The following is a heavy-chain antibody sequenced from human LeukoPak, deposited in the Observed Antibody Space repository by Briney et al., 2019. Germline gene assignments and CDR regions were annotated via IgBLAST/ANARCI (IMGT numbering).Heavy chain of an antibody. V-gene: IGHV4-39*01. CDR3: ARRHYGSGNIDS. D-gene: IGHD3-10*01. CDR2: VYYNGKT. CDR1: GGSVSNSVYY. Sequence: SETLSLTCPVSGGSVSNSVYYWGWIRQPPGVRLERIGSVYYNGKTHYNPSLMSRVAISVDTSKNQFSLKLNSVTAADTAVYYCARRHYGSGNIDSWGQGTLVTVSS. J-gene: IGHJ4*02.